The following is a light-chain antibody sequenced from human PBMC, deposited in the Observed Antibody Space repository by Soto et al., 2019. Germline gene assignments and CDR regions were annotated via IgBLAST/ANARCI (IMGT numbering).Light chain of an antibody. Sequence: DIQMTQSPSTLSASVGDRVTITCRASQSISSWLAWYQQKPGKAPNLLIYKASSLESGVPSRFSGSGSGTEFTLTISSLQPDDFATYYCQHYNSYSPRTFGQGTKVEIK. V-gene: IGKV1-5*03. CDR2: KAS. J-gene: IGKJ1*01. CDR1: QSISSW. CDR3: QHYNSYSPRT.